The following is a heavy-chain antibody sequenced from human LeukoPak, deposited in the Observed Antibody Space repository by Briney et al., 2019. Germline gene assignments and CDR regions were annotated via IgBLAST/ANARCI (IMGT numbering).Heavy chain of an antibody. Sequence: SGGSLRLSCAASGFTFSSYEMNWVRQAPGKGLEWVSYISSSGSTIYYADSVKGRFTISRDNAKNSLYLQMNSLRAEDTAVYYCARVGPAGCSGGSCYSYFSDYWGQGTLVTVSS. CDR1: GFTFSSYE. J-gene: IGHJ4*02. CDR3: ARVGPAGCSGGSCYSYFSDY. V-gene: IGHV3-48*03. CDR2: ISSSGSTI. D-gene: IGHD2-15*01.